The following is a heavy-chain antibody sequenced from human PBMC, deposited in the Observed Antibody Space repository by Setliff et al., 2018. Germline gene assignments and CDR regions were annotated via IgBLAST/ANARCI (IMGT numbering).Heavy chain of an antibody. CDR1: GDSFSDYY. D-gene: IGHD3-10*01. CDR3: ARDGVFYAMDF. CDR2: INHRGST. J-gene: IGHJ6*02. Sequence: PSETLSLTCVVYGDSFSDYYWSWIRQPPGKGLEWIEEINHRGSTNYSPSLRGRFTISRDNAKNSLYLQMNSLRAEDSAVYYCARDGVFYAMDFWGQGTTVTVSS. V-gene: IGHV4-34*01.